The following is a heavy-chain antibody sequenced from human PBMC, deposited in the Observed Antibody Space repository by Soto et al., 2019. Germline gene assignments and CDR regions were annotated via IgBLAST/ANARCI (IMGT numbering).Heavy chain of an antibody. CDR3: ARQRGNWFDP. V-gene: IGHV4-39*01. J-gene: IGHJ5*02. CDR1: GGSISSSSYY. CDR2: IYYSGST. Sequence: ETLSLTCTVSGGSISSSSYYWGWIRQPPGKGLEWIGSIYYSGSTYYNPSLKSRVTISVDTSKNQFSLKLSSVTAADTAVYYCARQRGNWFDPWGQGTLVTVSS.